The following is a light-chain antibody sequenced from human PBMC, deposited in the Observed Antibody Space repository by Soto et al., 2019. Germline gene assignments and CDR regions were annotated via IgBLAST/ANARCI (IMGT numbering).Light chain of an antibody. Sequence: EIVLTQSPGALSLSPGERATLSCRASQSVSSSYLAWYQQKPGQAPRLLIYGASSRATGIPDRFSGSGSGTDFTLTISRLEPEDFAGYYCQQDGSSPPITFGQGTRREIK. V-gene: IGKV3-20*01. J-gene: IGKJ5*01. CDR3: QQDGSSPPIT. CDR2: GAS. CDR1: QSVSSSY.